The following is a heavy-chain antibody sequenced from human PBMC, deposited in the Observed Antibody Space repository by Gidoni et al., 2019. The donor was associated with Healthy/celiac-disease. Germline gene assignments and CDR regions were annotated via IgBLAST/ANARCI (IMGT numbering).Heavy chain of an antibody. CDR3: ARHELEYSSSSGGFDY. CDR2: IYPGDSDT. CDR1: GYSFTSYW. D-gene: IGHD6-6*01. Sequence: EVQLVQSGAEGKKPGESLKISCKGSGYSFTSYWIGWVRQMPGKGLEWMGIIYPGDSDTRYSPSFQGQVTISADKSISTAYLQWSSLKASDTAMYYCARHELEYSSSSGGFDYWGQGTLVTVSS. V-gene: IGHV5-51*01. J-gene: IGHJ4*02.